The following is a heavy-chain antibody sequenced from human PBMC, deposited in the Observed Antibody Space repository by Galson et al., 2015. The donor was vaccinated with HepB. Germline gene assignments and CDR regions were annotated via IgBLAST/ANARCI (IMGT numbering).Heavy chain of an antibody. CDR2: IKTKSDGGTT. J-gene: IGHJ4*01. V-gene: IGHV3-15*07. CDR1: GYSFKDAW. CDR3: SASAGF. D-gene: IGHD6-19*01. Sequence: SLRLSCAVSGYSFKDAWMNWIRQAPGKGLEWVGRIKTKSDGGTTDYAAPVKGRFTISRDDSKDTMYLQMNSLKIEDTGVYYCSASAGFGGQGTLVIVSS.